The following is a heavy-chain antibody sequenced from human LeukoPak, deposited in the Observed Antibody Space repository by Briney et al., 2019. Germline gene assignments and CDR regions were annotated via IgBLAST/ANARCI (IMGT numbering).Heavy chain of an antibody. CDR3: AKSSYYDASGYYREYYFDY. CDR1: GFTFSTYG. Sequence: GGSLRLSCVASGFTFSTYGMTWVRQAPGKGLEWVSSISGNDEGTYYADSVKGRFTISRDKTKNTLYLQMNSLRAEDTAVYYCAKSSYYDASGYYREYYFDYWGQGTLVTVSS. CDR2: ISGNDEGT. J-gene: IGHJ4*02. D-gene: IGHD3-22*01. V-gene: IGHV3-23*01.